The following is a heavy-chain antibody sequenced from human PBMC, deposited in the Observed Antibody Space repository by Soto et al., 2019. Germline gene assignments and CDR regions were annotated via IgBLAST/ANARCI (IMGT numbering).Heavy chain of an antibody. CDR2: VSAYNGER. CDR1: GYTFTNYG. Sequence: ASVKVSCKASGYTFTNYGINWVRQAPGQGLEWLGWVSAYNGERRYAQRVQARVVMTTDTSTTTAYMELRSLRSDDTAVYYCSRGTSIPASGDYWGQGTLVTVSS. V-gene: IGHV1-18*01. CDR3: SRGTSIPASGDY. D-gene: IGHD6-6*01. J-gene: IGHJ4*01.